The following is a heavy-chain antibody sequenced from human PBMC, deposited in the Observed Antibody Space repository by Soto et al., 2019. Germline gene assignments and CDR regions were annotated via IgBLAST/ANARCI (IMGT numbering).Heavy chain of an antibody. J-gene: IGHJ4*02. CDR1: GYAFTGYY. V-gene: IGHV1-2*02. CDR2: INPNIGGA. D-gene: IGHD1-26*01. Sequence: QVQLVQSGAEVKKPGASVKVSCKASGYAFTGYYIHWVRQAPGQGLEWMGWINPNIGGANYAQKFQGRVTMTRDTSITTAYMELSSLRSDDTAVYYCARDEIVGATSRDYFDYWGQGTLVTVSS. CDR3: ARDEIVGATSRDYFDY.